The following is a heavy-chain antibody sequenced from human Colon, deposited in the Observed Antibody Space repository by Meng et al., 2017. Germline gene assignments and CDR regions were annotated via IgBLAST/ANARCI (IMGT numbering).Heavy chain of an antibody. V-gene: IGHV4-34*01. CDR2: IDHFGIS. D-gene: IGHD4-17*01. J-gene: IGHJ5*02. Sequence: QFHRGGAGLLQPSESLSPPCAVSGGSFRGFYWSWIRQPPGKGLEWIGEIDHFGISNYNSSLKGRLTMSVDTSKKQISLTLTSVTAADTAVYYCATGLRHGDWFDPWGPGTLVTVSS. CDR3: ATGLRHGDWFDP. CDR1: GGSFRGFY.